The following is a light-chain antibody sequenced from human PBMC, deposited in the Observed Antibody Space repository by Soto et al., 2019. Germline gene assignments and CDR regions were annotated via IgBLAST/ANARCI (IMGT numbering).Light chain of an antibody. CDR1: RYISMW. CDR3: QQSNSFPWT. Sequence: DIQMTQSPSTLSASVGDRVSFTCRASRYISMWLAWYQQRPGKAPSLLITDASKLESGVPPRFNGSRSETEFTLTIRNLQPDDFATYYCQQSNSFPWTFGLGTKVDIK. J-gene: IGKJ1*01. CDR2: DAS. V-gene: IGKV1-5*01.